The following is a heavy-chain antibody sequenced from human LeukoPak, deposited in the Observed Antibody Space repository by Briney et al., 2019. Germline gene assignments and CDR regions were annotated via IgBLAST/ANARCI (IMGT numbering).Heavy chain of an antibody. CDR2: IKQDGSQK. CDR1: GFTFSSYE. D-gene: IGHD3-22*01. J-gene: IGHJ4*02. Sequence: GGSLRLSCAASGFTFSSYEMNWVRQAPGKGLEWVANIKQDGSQKYYVDSVKGRFTISRDNAKNSLYLQMNSLRAEDTAVYYCARHVVAVGFDYWGQGTLVTVSS. CDR3: ARHVVAVGFDY. V-gene: IGHV3-7*01.